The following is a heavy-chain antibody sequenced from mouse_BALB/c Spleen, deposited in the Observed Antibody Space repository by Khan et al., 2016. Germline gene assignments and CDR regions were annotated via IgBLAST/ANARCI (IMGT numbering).Heavy chain of an antibody. V-gene: IGHV9-3*02. CDR3: ARITKVVATDFDY. CDR1: GYTFTNYG. J-gene: IGHJ2*01. Sequence: QIQLVQSGPELKKPGETVKISCKASGYTFTNYGMNWVKQAPGKGLKWMGWINTNTGEPTYAEEFKGRFAFSLETSASTAYLQINNLKNEDTATYFCARITKVVATDFDYWGQGTTLTVSS. CDR2: INTNTGEP. D-gene: IGHD1-1*01.